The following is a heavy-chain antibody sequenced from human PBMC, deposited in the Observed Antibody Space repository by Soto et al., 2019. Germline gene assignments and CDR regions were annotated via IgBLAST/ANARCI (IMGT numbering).Heavy chain of an antibody. D-gene: IGHD3-10*01. Sequence: ETLSLTCTVSGGSMSEYFWSWIRQSPGKGLEWIGYIYYLGSTDYNPSLKNRVTISVDTSKRQFSLRLTSVTAADTAVYYCARDGYDGSGSPYPAYWGPGTQVTVSS. CDR2: IYYLGST. J-gene: IGHJ4*02. CDR1: GGSMSEYF. V-gene: IGHV4-59*01. CDR3: ARDGYDGSGSPYPAY.